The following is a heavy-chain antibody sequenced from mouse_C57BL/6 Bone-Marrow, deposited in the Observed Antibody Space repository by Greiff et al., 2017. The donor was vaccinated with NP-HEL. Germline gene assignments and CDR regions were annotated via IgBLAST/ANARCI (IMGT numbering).Heavy chain of an antibody. D-gene: IGHD2-1*01. V-gene: IGHV1-72*01. Sequence: VQLQQPGAELVKPGASVKLSCKASGYTFTSYWMHWVKQRPGRGLEWIGRIYPNSGGTKYNEKFKSKATLPVDKSSSTAYMLLSSLTSEDSAVYDCAKEGGNYDCDYWGQGTTLTVSS. J-gene: IGHJ2*01. CDR2: IYPNSGGT. CDR3: AKEGGNYDCDY. CDR1: GYTFTSYW.